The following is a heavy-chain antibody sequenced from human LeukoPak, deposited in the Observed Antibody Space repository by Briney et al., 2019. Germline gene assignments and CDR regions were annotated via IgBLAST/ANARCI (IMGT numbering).Heavy chain of an antibody. Sequence: PGGSLRLSCAASGFTFSSYSMNWVRQAPGEGLEWVSSISSSSSYIYYADSVKGRFTISRDNAKNSLYLQMNSLRAEDTAVYYCARWRSSSSRYFDYWGQGTLVTVSS. CDR1: GFTFSSYS. J-gene: IGHJ4*02. V-gene: IGHV3-21*01. CDR2: ISSSSSYI. CDR3: ARWRSSSSRYFDY. D-gene: IGHD6-6*01.